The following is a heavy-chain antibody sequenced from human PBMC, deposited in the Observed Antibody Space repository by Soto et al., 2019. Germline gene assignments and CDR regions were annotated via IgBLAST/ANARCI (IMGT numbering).Heavy chain of an antibody. D-gene: IGHD3-10*01. Sequence: QVQLQESGPGLVKPSETLSLTCTVSGGSISSYYWSWIRQPPGKGLEWIGYIYYSGSTNYNPSLKSRVTISVDTSKNQFSLKLGSVTAADTAVYYCARDYYYGAGSWRWCDPWGQGTLVTVSS. CDR3: ARDYYYGAGSWRWCDP. CDR2: IYYSGST. V-gene: IGHV4-59*01. CDR1: GGSISSYY. J-gene: IGHJ5*02.